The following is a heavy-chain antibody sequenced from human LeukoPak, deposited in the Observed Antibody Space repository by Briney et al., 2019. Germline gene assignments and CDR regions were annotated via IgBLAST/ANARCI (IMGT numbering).Heavy chain of an antibody. V-gene: IGHV1-18*01. J-gene: IGHJ4*02. CDR1: GYTFTSYG. CDR3: ARVGTYYYGSGSYYVVYFDY. Sequence: ASVTVSFTASGYTFTSYGISWVRQAPGQGLEWMGWISAYNGNTNYAQKLQGRVTMTTDTSTSTAYMKLRSLKSDDTAVYYCARVGTYYYGSGSYYVVYFDYWGQGTLVTVSS. D-gene: IGHD3-10*01. CDR2: ISAYNGNT.